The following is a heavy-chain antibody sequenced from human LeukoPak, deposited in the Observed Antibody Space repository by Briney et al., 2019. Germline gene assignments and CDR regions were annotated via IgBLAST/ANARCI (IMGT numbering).Heavy chain of an antibody. CDR1: GYTFTGYY. CDR2: INPNSGGT. V-gene: IGHV1-2*02. Sequence: ASVKVSCKASGYTFTGYYMHWVRQAPGQGLEWMGWINPNSGGTNYAQRFQGRVTMTRDTSISTAYMELSRLRSDDTAVYYCARPRYNWNDAYYFDYRGQGTLVTVSS. J-gene: IGHJ4*02. D-gene: IGHD1-1*01. CDR3: ARPRYNWNDAYYFDY.